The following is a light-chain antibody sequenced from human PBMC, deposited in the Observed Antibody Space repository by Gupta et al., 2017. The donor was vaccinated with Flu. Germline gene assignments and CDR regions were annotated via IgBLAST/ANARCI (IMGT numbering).Light chain of an antibody. CDR1: YSNIGHNY. V-gene: IGLV1-51*02. CDR2: EDN. CDR3: DTWDSSRSAWV. J-gene: IGLJ3*02. Sequence: QSVLTQPPSVSAAPGQKVTISCSGIYSNIGHNYVCWYQHLPGTAPKLLIYEDNKRPSGIPGRFSGSKSGTSATLGITGLQTGDEADYYCDTWDSSRSAWVFGDGTKLTVL.